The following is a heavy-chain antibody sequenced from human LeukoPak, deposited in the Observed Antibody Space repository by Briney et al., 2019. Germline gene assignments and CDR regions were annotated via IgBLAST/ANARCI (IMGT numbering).Heavy chain of an antibody. Sequence: PGGSLRLSCAASGFTFSSYEMNWVRQAPGKGLEWVSYISNSGSTIYYADSVKGRFTISRDNAKNSLYLQMNSLRAEDTAVYCCARILSTPFDYWGQGILVTVSS. D-gene: IGHD5/OR15-5a*01. V-gene: IGHV3-48*03. CDR3: ARILSTPFDY. J-gene: IGHJ4*02. CDR1: GFTFSSYE. CDR2: ISNSGSTI.